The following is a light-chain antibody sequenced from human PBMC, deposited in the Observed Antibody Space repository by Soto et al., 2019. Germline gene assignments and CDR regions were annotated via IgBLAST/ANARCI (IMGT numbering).Light chain of an antibody. V-gene: IGLV2-11*01. CDR3: CSYAGGYTYL. Sequence: QSALTQPPSASGSPGQSVTISCSGTSSDVGGYNFVSWYQQHPGKAPKFLIYDVARWPSGVPDRFSGSKSGNTASLTISGLQAEDEADYFCCSYAGGYTYLFGTGTKLTV. J-gene: IGLJ1*01. CDR1: SSDVGGYNF. CDR2: DVA.